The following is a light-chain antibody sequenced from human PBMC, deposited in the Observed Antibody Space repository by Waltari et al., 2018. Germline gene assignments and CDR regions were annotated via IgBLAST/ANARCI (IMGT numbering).Light chain of an antibody. Sequence: EIVMTQSPATLSVSPGERATLSCRASQGVSTNLAWYQQKAGQAPRLLIYGASTRASDIPARFSGSGSGTEFTLNISSLQSEDFAVYYCHQYDNWPPVTFGQGTRLEIK. J-gene: IGKJ5*01. V-gene: IGKV3-15*01. CDR2: GAS. CDR3: HQYDNWPPVT. CDR1: QGVSTN.